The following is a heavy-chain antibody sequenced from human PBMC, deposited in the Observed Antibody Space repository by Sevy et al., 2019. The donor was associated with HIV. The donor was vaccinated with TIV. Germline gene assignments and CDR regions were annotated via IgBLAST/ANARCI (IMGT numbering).Heavy chain of an antibody. CDR3: ARVQGIAARPDYYFDY. CDR1: GFTFSDYY. V-gene: IGHV3-11*06. Sequence: GGYLRLSCAASGFTFSDYYMSWIRQAPGKGLEWVSYISSSSSYTNYADSVKGRFTISRDNTKNSLYLQMNSLRDEDAAVYYCARVQGIAARPDYYFDYWGQGTLVTVSS. J-gene: IGHJ4*02. CDR2: ISSSSSYT. D-gene: IGHD6-6*01.